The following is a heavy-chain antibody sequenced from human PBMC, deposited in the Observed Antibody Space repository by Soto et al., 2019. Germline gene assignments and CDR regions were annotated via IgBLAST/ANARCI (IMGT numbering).Heavy chain of an antibody. V-gene: IGHV4-30-4*01. CDR1: GGSISSGDYY. Sequence: TSETLSLTCTVSGGSISSGDYYWSWIRQPPGKGLEWIGYIYYSGSTHYNPSLKSRVAISLDTSKSQFSLKLTSVTATDTAVYYCVRQGFGALHGLVDVWGQGTTVTVSS. CDR2: IYYSGST. J-gene: IGHJ6*02. CDR3: VRQGFGALHGLVDV. D-gene: IGHD3-10*01.